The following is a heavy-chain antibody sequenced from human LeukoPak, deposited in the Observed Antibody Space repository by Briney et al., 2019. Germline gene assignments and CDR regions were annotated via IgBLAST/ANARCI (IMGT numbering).Heavy chain of an antibody. Sequence: GGSLRLSCAASGFTFSTYSMNWVRQAPGKGLEWVSSISSSSSYIYYADSVKGRFTISRDNAKNSLYLQMNSLRAEDTAVYYCARVQYYYDSSGYYYSTFAFDYWGQGTLVTVSS. CDR1: GFTFSTYS. V-gene: IGHV3-21*01. CDR3: ARVQYYYDSSGYYYSTFAFDY. CDR2: ISSSSSYI. J-gene: IGHJ4*02. D-gene: IGHD3-22*01.